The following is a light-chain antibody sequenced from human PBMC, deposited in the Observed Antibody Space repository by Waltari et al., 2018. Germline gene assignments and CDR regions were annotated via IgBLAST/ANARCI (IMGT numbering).Light chain of an antibody. J-gene: IGLJ1*01. V-gene: IGLV2-8*01. Sequence: QSALTQPPSASGSPGQSVTISCTGTSSDVGGYDYGSWYQQHPDKAPKLIISEVSKRPSGVPDRFSGSKSGNTASLTVSGLQAEDEADYYCASYAGSNIYVFGTGTKVTVL. CDR3: ASYAGSNIYV. CDR1: SSDVGGYDY. CDR2: EVS.